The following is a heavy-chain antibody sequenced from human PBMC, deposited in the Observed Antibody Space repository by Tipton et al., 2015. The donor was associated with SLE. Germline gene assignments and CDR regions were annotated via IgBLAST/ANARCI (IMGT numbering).Heavy chain of an antibody. CDR1: GGSFSGYY. V-gene: IGHV4-34*01. J-gene: IGHJ3*02. Sequence: LRLSCAVYGGSFSGYYWSWIRQPPGKGLEWIGEINHSGSTNYNPSHKSRVTISVDTSKNQFSLKLSSVTAADTAVYYCAVRDFWSPKGAFDIWGQGTMVTVSS. CDR2: INHSGST. CDR3: AVRDFWSPKGAFDI. D-gene: IGHD3-3*01.